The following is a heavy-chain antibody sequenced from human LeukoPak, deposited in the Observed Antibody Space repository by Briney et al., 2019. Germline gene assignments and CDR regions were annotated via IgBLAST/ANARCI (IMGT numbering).Heavy chain of an antibody. CDR1: GGTFSSYA. CDR3: AKGYCSSTSSYADGMDV. V-gene: IGHV1-69*04. CDR2: IIPIFGIA. Sequence: SVKVSCKASGGTFSSYAISWVRQAPGQGLEWMGRIIPIFGIANYAQKFQGRVTITADKSTSTAYMELSSLRSEDTAVYYCAKGYCSSTSSYADGMDVWGQGTTVTVSS. J-gene: IGHJ6*02. D-gene: IGHD2-2*01.